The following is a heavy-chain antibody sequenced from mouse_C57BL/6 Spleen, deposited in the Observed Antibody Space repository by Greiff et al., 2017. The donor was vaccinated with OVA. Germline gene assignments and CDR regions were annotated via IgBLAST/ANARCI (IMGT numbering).Heavy chain of an antibody. J-gene: IGHJ3*01. CDR3: ARDSSGGYRNAY. CDR1: GYTFTSYW. D-gene: IGHD3-2*02. Sequence: QVQLQQSGAELVKPGASVKLSCKASGYTFTSYWMQWVKQRPGQGLEWIGEIDPSDSYTNYNQKFKGKATLTVDTSSSAAYMQRSSLTSEDSAVYYCARDSSGGYRNAYWGQGTLVTVSA. CDR2: IDPSDSYT. V-gene: IGHV1-50*01.